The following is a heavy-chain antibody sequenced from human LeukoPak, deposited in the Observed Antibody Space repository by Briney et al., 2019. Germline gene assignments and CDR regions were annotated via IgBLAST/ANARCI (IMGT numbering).Heavy chain of an antibody. Sequence: PGGSLRLSCAASGFTVSSNYMSWVRQAPGKGLGWVSVIYSGGSTYYADSVKGRFTISRDNSKNTLYLQMNSLRAEDTAVYYCARGPSGYSYGHLDYWGQGTLVTVSS. CDR1: GFTVSSNY. D-gene: IGHD5-18*01. CDR2: IYSGGST. CDR3: ARGPSGYSYGHLDY. J-gene: IGHJ4*02. V-gene: IGHV3-53*01.